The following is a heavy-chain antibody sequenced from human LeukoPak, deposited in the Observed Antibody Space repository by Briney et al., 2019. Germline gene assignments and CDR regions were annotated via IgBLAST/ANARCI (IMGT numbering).Heavy chain of an antibody. CDR3: AREGDSSGYYFDY. J-gene: IGHJ4*02. Sequence: ASVTVSCTSSGYTFTVYYMHWVRQAPGQGLEWMGWINPNSGGTNYAQKFQGRVTMTRDTSISTAYMELSRLRSDDTAVYYCAREGDSSGYYFDYWGQGTLVTVSS. CDR2: INPNSGGT. V-gene: IGHV1-2*02. CDR1: GYTFTVYY. D-gene: IGHD3-22*01.